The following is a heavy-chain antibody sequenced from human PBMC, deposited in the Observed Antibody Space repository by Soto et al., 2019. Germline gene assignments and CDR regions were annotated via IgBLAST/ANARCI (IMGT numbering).Heavy chain of an antibody. CDR3: ARDLLVPYVYGRAA. J-gene: IGHJ6*01. CDR1: GFTFRSYG. CDR2: IWFDGSKK. Sequence: QMQLVESGGGVVQPGRSLRLSCAASGFTFRSYGIHWVRQAPGKGLEWVALIWFDGSKKYYVDSVKGRFAVSRDNSKNTLDLDMNCLTVEDRAGYYCARDLLVPYVYGRAAWAQGSTVTVS. D-gene: IGHD2-2*01. V-gene: IGHV3-33*01.